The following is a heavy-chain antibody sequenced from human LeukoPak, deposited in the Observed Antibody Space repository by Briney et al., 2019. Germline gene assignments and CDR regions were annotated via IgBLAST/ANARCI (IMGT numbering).Heavy chain of an antibody. CDR2: IYHSGST. CDR3: AKGIQLRFFDY. V-gene: IGHV4-30-2*01. Sequence: SETLSLTCTVSGGSISSGDYYWSWIRQPPGKGLEWIGYIYHSGSTYYNPALKSRVTISVDRSKNQFSLKLSSVTAADTAVYYCAKGIQLRFFDYWGQGTLVTVSS. CDR1: GGSISSGDYY. J-gene: IGHJ4*02. D-gene: IGHD5-18*01.